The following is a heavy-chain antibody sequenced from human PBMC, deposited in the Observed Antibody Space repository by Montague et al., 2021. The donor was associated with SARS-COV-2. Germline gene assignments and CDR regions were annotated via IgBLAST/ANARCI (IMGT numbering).Heavy chain of an antibody. V-gene: IGHV3-23*01. CDR1: GFTFNSHA. J-gene: IGHJ4*02. CDR3: AKVWGYYDSSGYYYVWGFDH. D-gene: IGHD3-22*01. Sequence: SLRLSCPAPGFTFNSHAMTWVRQPPGKGLDWVSTISSRGYYTYFADSVKGRFTISRDNSNSTVFLQMNSLRVEDTAVYYCAKVWGYYDSSGYYYVWGFDHWGQGTLVTVSS. CDR2: ISSRGYYT.